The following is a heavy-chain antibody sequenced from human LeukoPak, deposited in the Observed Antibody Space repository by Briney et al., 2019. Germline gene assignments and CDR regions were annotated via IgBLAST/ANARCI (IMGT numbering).Heavy chain of an antibody. D-gene: IGHD1-1*01. CDR3: ARRTTYFDC. V-gene: IGHV4-39*01. CDR2: IYYRGST. CDR1: GGSISSSNSY. J-gene: IGHJ4*02. Sequence: SETLSLTCTVSGGSISSSNSYWGWIRQPPGKGLEWIGSIYYRGSTYFNPSLKSRVTISVDTSKSKFSLKLSSVTATDTAVYYCARRTTYFDCWGQGTLVTVSS.